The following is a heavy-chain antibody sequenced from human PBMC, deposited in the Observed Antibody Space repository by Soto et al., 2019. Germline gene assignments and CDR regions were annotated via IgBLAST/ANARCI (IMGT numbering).Heavy chain of an antibody. J-gene: IGHJ4*02. CDR1: GFSFSNYP. CDR3: TNYAFNGTPKQGAFEH. Sequence: EVQVLESGGGLVQPGGSLRLSCATSGFSFSNYPMTWVRQAPGKGLEWVSTISARGDKTYYAGSVKGRFTVSRDNSKNTLYLQMNTLGAEDTAIYYCTNYAFNGTPKQGAFEHCGQGTPVTVSS. V-gene: IGHV3-23*01. CDR2: ISARGDKT. D-gene: IGHD3-3*01.